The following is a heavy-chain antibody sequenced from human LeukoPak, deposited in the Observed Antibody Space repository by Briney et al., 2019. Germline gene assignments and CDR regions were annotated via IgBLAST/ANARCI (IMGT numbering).Heavy chain of an antibody. D-gene: IGHD3-22*01. J-gene: IGHJ3*02. Sequence: GGSLRLSCVASGFTFSSYGMHWVRQAPGKGLEWVAVISYDGSNKYYADSVKGRFTISRDNSKNTLYLQMNSLRAEDTAVYYCARELREHPYYYDSSGYRAFDIWGQGTMVTVSS. CDR1: GFTFSSYG. CDR3: ARELREHPYYYDSSGYRAFDI. V-gene: IGHV3-30*19. CDR2: ISYDGSNK.